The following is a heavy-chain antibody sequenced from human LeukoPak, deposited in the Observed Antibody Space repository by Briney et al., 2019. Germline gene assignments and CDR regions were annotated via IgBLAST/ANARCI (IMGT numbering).Heavy chain of an antibody. J-gene: IGHJ6*02. CDR3: ARMGDSSLRGLDYYYGMDV. CDR1: GFTFSDYY. Sequence: PGGSLRLSCAASGFTFSDYYMSWIRQAPGKGLEWVSYISSSGSTIYYADSVKGRFTISRDNAKNSLYLQMNSLRSEDTAVYYCARMGDSSLRGLDYYYGMDVWGQGTTVTVSS. CDR2: ISSSGSTI. D-gene: IGHD6-13*01. V-gene: IGHV3-11*01.